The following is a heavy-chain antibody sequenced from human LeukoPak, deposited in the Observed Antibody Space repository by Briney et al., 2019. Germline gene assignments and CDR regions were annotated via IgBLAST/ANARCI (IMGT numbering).Heavy chain of an antibody. CDR1: GFTFSSYS. V-gene: IGHV3-21*01. Sequence: PGGSLRLSCAASGFTFSSYSMNWVRQPPGKGREWVSSISSSSSYIYYADLLKGRFTISRDNAKNSLYLQMNSLRGEDTAVYYCARLSTSWYDDIDYWGQETLVTVSS. CDR2: ISSSSSYI. J-gene: IGHJ4*02. D-gene: IGHD2-2*01. CDR3: ARLSTSWYDDIDY.